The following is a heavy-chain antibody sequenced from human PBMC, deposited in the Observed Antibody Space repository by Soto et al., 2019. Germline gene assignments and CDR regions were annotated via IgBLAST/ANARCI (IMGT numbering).Heavy chain of an antibody. CDR1: GFTFSSYG. CDR2: ISYDGSNK. D-gene: IGHD4-17*01. V-gene: IGHV3-30*18. CDR3: AKDDGTRLLYFFDY. J-gene: IGHJ4*02. Sequence: PGGSLRLSCASSGFTFSSYGMHWVRQAPGKGLEWVAVISYDGSNKYYADSVKGRFTISRDNSKNTLYLQMNSLRAEDTAVYYCAKDDGTRLLYFFDYWGQGTLVTVSS.